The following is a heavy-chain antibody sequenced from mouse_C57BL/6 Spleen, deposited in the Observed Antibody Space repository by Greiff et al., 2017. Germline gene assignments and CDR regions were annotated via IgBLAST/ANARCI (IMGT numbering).Heavy chain of an antibody. J-gene: IGHJ2*01. V-gene: IGHV1-72*01. CDR2: IDPNRGGT. CDR1: GYTFTSYW. CDR3: SRGNYGNYFAY. D-gene: IGHD2-1*01. Sequence: QVQLQQPGAELVKPGASVKLSCKASGYTFTSYWMHWVKQRPGRGLEWIGRIDPNRGGTKYNEKFKSKATLTVDKHASTAFMQLSSLTSEDSAVYYCSRGNYGNYFAYWGQGTTLTVSS.